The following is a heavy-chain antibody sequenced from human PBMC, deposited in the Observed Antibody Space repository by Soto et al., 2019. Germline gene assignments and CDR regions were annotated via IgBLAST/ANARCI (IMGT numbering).Heavy chain of an antibody. D-gene: IGHD6-13*01. CDR2: INHSGST. J-gene: IGHJ4*02. CDR1: GGSFSGYY. CDR3: ARDKKQLVLDY. V-gene: IGHV4-34*01. Sequence: PSETLSLTCAVYGGSFSGYYWSWIRQPPGKGLEWIGEINHSGSTNYNPSLKSRVTISVDTSKNQFSLKLSSVTAADTAVYYCARDKKQLVLDYWGQGTLVTVSS.